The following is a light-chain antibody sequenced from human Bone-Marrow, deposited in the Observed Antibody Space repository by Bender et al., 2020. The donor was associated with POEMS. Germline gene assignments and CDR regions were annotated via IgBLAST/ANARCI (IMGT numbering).Light chain of an antibody. CDR1: SDDIGGFQY. CDR2: GVD. CDR3: CLYAGSSTLV. J-gene: IGLJ3*02. Sequence: QSALTQPPSASGSPGQSVTISCTGTSDDIGGFQYVSWYQQHPGKAPKLVFYGVDSRPSGVPDRFSGSKSGNTASLTVSGLQAEDEADYYCCLYAGSSTLVFGGGTKLTVL. V-gene: IGLV2-8*01.